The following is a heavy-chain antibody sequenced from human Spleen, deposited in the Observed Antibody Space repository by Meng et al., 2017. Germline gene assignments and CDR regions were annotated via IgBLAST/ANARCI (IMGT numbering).Heavy chain of an antibody. J-gene: IGHJ4*02. CDR2: IKQDGSEK. V-gene: IGHV3-7*01. CDR1: GFTFSSYW. CDR3: QGYCGGDICSWGGGL. D-gene: IGHD2-21*01. Sequence: GGSLRLSCAASGFTFSSYWMSWVRQAPGKGLEWVANIKQDGSEKYYVDSVKGRFTISRDNAKNSLYLQMNSLRAEDTAVYYCQGYCGGDICSWGGGLWGQGTLVTVSS.